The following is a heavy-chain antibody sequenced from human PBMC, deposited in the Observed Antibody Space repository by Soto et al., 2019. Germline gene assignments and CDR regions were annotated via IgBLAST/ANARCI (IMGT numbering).Heavy chain of an antibody. CDR1: GFNFSSSA. V-gene: IGHV3-23*01. CDR2: ISGRGGST. J-gene: IGHJ4*02. Sequence: AGSLTLSCAASGFNFSSSAMCWVRQAPWKGLEWVSVISGRGGSTYYPNSVKGRFTIYRDNSKNKLYLQINSLRTEDTAVYYFAKDPDYWGQGTLLTVFS. CDR3: AKDPDY.